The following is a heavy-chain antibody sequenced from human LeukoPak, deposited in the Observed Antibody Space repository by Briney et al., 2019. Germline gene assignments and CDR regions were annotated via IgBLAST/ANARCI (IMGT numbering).Heavy chain of an antibody. V-gene: IGHV3-48*03. CDR2: ISSSGSTI. Sequence: PGGSLRLSCAVSGFTFCSYEMKWVREAPGKGLEWVSYISSSGSTIYYADSVKGRFTISRDNAKNSLYLQMTRLRAEDPAVYYCARDRYYDFWSGYYSYYYYYMDVWGKGTTVTVPS. J-gene: IGHJ6*03. CDR1: GFTFCSYE. CDR3: ARDRYYDFWSGYYSYYYYYMDV. D-gene: IGHD3-3*01.